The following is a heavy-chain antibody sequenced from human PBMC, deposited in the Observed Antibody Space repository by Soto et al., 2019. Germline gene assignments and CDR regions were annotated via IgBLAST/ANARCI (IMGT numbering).Heavy chain of an antibody. CDR1: GFGFSNYG. Sequence: GGSLRLSCAASGFGFSNYGMHWVRQAPGKGLEWVAAISYDGTNKYYGDSVRGRLTISRDNSKNTLYLQMSSLRADDTAVYYCARDPSATGTYYADWGQGTLVTVSS. J-gene: IGHJ4*02. CDR2: ISYDGTNK. CDR3: ARDPSATGTYYAD. V-gene: IGHV3-30*03. D-gene: IGHD1-26*01.